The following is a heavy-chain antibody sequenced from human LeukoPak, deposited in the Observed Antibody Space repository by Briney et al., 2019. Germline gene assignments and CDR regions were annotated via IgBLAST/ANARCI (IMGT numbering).Heavy chain of an antibody. CDR1: GYTFPSYG. V-gene: IGHV1-18*01. CDR2: ISGYIGNT. CDR3: ARDGGGFGDY. Sequence: ASVTVSCTASGYTFPSYGISWVRQAPGQGLEWMGWISGYIGNTHYAQKFQGRVTMTKDTSTSTAYMELRSLRSDDTAVYFCARDGGGFGDYWGQGTQVTVSS. J-gene: IGHJ4*02. D-gene: IGHD3-10*01.